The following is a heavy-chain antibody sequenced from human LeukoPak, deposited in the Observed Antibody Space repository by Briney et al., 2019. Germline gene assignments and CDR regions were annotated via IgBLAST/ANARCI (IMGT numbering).Heavy chain of an antibody. CDR1: GGTFTSYA. J-gene: IGHJ4*02. Sequence: ASVKVSCKASGGTFTSYAISWVRQAPGQGLEWMGGIITIFGTANYAQKFQGRVTITADESTSTAYMELSSLRSEDTAVYYCARDHEENYFDYWGQGTLVTVSS. CDR3: ARDHEENYFDY. CDR2: IITIFGTA. V-gene: IGHV1-69*01.